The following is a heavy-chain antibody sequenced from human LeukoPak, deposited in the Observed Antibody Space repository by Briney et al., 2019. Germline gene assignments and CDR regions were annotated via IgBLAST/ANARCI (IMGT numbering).Heavy chain of an antibody. CDR3: AKVEYTSSWYGVGSLDC. V-gene: IGHV3-30*02. CDR1: GFTFSSYG. D-gene: IGHD6-13*01. CDR2: IRYDGSNK. Sequence: GGSLRLSCAASGFTFSSYGMHWVRQAPGKGLEGVAFIRYDGSNKYYADSVKGRFTISRDNSKSTLYLQMNSLRAEDTAVYYCAKVEYTSSWYGVGSLDCWGQGTLVTVSS. J-gene: IGHJ4*02.